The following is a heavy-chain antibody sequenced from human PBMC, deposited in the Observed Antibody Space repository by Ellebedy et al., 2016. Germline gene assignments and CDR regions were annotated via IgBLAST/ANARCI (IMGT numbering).Heavy chain of an antibody. CDR1: GFTFSSYG. Sequence: GESLKISXAASGFTFSSYGMHWVRQAPGKGLEWVAVIWYDGSNKYYADSVKGRFTISRDNSKNTLYLQMNSLRAEDTAVYYCASSLYVWGSYRGSGDYWGQGTLVTVSS. J-gene: IGHJ4*02. CDR2: IWYDGSNK. D-gene: IGHD3-16*02. CDR3: ASSLYVWGSYRGSGDY. V-gene: IGHV3-33*01.